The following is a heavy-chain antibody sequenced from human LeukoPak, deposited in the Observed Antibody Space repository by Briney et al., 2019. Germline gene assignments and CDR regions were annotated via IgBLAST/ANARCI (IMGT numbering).Heavy chain of an antibody. CDR1: GFTFGSYA. CDR3: AKEYDSGGYGANFDY. Sequence: GGSLRLSCAASGFTFGSYAMSWSRQAPGKGLEWVAVVSSDGGTKYYADSVKGRFTISRDNSKNTMYLQMNSLRAEDTAVYYCAKEYDSGGYGANFDYWGQGTLVTVSS. CDR2: VSSDGGTK. J-gene: IGHJ4*02. V-gene: IGHV3-30*18. D-gene: IGHD3-10*01.